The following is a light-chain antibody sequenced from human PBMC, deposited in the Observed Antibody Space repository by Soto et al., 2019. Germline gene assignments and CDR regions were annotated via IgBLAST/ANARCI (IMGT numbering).Light chain of an antibody. J-gene: IGKJ1*01. CDR3: QQYNNWPPWT. CDR1: QSLGGN. V-gene: IGKV3-15*01. CDR2: RAS. Sequence: EIVMTQSPATLAVPPGDTATLSCRASQSLGGNLAWYQQKPGQAPKLLIFRASSRATGVPARFSASGSGTEFTLTISGLQSEDFAVYYCQQYNNWPPWTFGPGTKVDIK.